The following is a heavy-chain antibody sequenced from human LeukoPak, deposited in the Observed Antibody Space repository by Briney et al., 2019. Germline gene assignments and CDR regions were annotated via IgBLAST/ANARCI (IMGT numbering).Heavy chain of an antibody. D-gene: IGHD3-10*01. J-gene: IGHJ6*02. Sequence: PGGSLRLSCAASGFTFSSYAMSWVRQAPGKGLEWVSAISGSGGSTYYADSVKGRFTISRDNAKNSLYLQMNSLRAEDTAVYYCAGDQMDELLWFGELLYGNYYYYYGMDVWGQGTTVTVSS. CDR2: ISGSGGST. V-gene: IGHV3-23*01. CDR1: GFTFSSYA. CDR3: AGDQMDELLWFGELLYGNYYYYYGMDV.